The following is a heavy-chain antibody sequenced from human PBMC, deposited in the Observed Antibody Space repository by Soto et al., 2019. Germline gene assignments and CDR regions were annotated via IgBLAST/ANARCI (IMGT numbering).Heavy chain of an antibody. J-gene: IGHJ4*02. D-gene: IGHD4-17*01. CDR3: TRVGGYYGDYPNFDY. V-gene: IGHV4-59*01. CDR1: GSSISPYY. CDR2: IYYTGST. Sequence: NPSETLSLTCTVSGSSISPYYWSWIRQPPGKGLEWIGYIYYTGSTKYNPSLKNRVTISLGTSRNQVSLRLYSVTAADTAVYYCTRVGGYYGDYPNFDYWGPGTLVTVSS.